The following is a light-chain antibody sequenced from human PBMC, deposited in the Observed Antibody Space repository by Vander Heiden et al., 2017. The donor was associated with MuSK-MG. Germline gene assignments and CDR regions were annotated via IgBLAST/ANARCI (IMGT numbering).Light chain of an antibody. CDR1: QSGLYSSNNKNY. V-gene: IGKV4-1*01. CDR3: QQYDSTPWT. Sequence: DILMTQSPDSLAVSLGERATINCKSSQSGLYSSNNKNYLAWYQQKPGQPPKLLIYWASTRESGVPDRFSGSGSGTDFTLTISSLQAEDMAVYYCQQYDSTPWTFGQGTKVEIK. CDR2: WAS. J-gene: IGKJ1*01.